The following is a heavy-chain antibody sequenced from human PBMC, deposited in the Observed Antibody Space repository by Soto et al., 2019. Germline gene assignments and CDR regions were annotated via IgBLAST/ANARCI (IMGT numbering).Heavy chain of an antibody. V-gene: IGHV1-18*01. J-gene: IGHJ6*02. CDR3: VMVDNYVTPTPQDV. CDR1: GYIFVNYG. D-gene: IGHD3-16*01. CDR2: ISPYTGNT. Sequence: QVQLVQSGDEVKKPGASVKVSCKASGYIFVNYGIAWVRQAPGQGLEWMGWISPYTGNTHSATKVQGRLTMTTDTSTSTAYMDLVSITSDDTAVYYCVMVDNYVTPTPQDVWGQGTTVTVSS.